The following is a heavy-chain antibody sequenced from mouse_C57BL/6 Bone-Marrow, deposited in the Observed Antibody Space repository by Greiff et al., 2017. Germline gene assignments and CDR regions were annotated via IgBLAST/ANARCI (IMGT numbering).Heavy chain of an antibody. CDR2: IDPSDSYT. Sequence: VQLQQPGAELVMPGASVKLSCKASGYTFTSYWMHWVKQRPGQGLEWIGEIDPSDSYTNYNQKFKGESTLTVDKSSSTAYMQLSSLTSEDSAVYYCANLLAYWGQGTLVTVSA. CDR1: GYTFTSYW. CDR3: ANLLAY. V-gene: IGHV1-69*01. J-gene: IGHJ3*01.